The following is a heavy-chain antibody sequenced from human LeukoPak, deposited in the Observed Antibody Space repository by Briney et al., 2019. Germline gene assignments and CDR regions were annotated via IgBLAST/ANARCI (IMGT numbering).Heavy chain of an antibody. V-gene: IGHV4-34*01. CDR3: ARHFLLTGLLWFGELPFDY. Sequence: SETLSLTCAVYGGSFSGYYWSWIRQPPGKGLEWIGSIYYSGSTYYNPSLKSRVTISVDTSKNQFSLKLTSVTAADTAVYYCARHFLLTGLLWFGELPFDYWGQGTLVTVSS. CDR2: IYYSGST. D-gene: IGHD3-10*01. J-gene: IGHJ4*02. CDR1: GGSFSGYY.